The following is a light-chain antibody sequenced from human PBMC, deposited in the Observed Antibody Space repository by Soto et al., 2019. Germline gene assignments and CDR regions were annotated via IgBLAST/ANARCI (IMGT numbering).Light chain of an antibody. CDR2: EVT. J-gene: IGLJ1*01. Sequence: QSALTQPPSASGSPGQSVTISCTGTSSDVGGYNYVSWYQQHPGKAPKLVIYEVTKRPSGVPDRLSGSKSGNTASLTVSGLQAEDEADYYCSSFTGASTIFGTGTKLTVL. CDR1: SSDVGGYNY. V-gene: IGLV2-8*01. CDR3: SSFTGASTI.